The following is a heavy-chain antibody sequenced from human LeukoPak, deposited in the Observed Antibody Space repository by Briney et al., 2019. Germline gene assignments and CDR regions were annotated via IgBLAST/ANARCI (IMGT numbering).Heavy chain of an antibody. J-gene: IGHJ4*02. CDR1: GCTFRNHW. Sequence: PGGSLRLSCAASGCTFRNHWMHWVRQTPGKGLVWVSRISSDGSSTTYADSVKGRFTISRDNAKNTLYLQMNNLRDEDTAMYYCARDQRVTGRPDIDYWGQGTLVIVSS. CDR3: ARDQRVTGRPDIDY. V-gene: IGHV3-74*03. CDR2: ISSDGSST. D-gene: IGHD6-6*01.